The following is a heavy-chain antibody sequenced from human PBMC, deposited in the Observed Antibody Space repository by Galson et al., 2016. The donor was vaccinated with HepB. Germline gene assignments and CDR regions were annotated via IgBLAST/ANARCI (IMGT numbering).Heavy chain of an antibody. CDR2: ISYDGRKK. D-gene: IGHD2-15*01. CDR3: ASFPIAATPIDF. J-gene: IGHJ4*02. CDR1: GFTFRSYA. Sequence: SLRLSCAASGFTFRSYAMHWVRQAPGKGLEWMAVISYDGRKKYYADSVKGRFTISRDNSKNTLYLLMSSLRSEDTAVYYCASFPIAATPIDFWGQGTLVTVSS. V-gene: IGHV3-30*04.